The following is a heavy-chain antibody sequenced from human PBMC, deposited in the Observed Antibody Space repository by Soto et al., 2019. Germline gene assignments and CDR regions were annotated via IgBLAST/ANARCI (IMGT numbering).Heavy chain of an antibody. CDR3: AKPTGLSGSYYLDY. CDR2: ISSSSSYI. CDR1: GFTLSSYS. D-gene: IGHD3-10*01. J-gene: IGHJ4*02. Sequence: GGSLRLSCAASGFTLSSYSMNWVRQAPGKGLEWVSSISSSSSYIYYADSVKGRFTISRDNAKNSLYLQMNSLRAEDTAVYYCAKPTGLSGSYYLDYWGQGTLVTVSS. V-gene: IGHV3-21*01.